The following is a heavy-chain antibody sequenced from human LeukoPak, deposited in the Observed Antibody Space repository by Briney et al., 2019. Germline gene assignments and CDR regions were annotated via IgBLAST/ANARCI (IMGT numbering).Heavy chain of an antibody. CDR2: ISSSSSYI. CDR3: ARVLDYYYDSSGLMDY. D-gene: IGHD3-22*01. J-gene: IGHJ4*02. CDR1: GFTFSSYS. V-gene: IGHV3-21*01. Sequence: GGSLRLSCAASGFTFSSYSMNWVRQAPGKGLEWVSSISSSSSYIYYADSVKGRSTISRDNAKNSLYLQMNSLRAEDTAVYYRARVLDYYYDSSGLMDYWGQGTLVTVSS.